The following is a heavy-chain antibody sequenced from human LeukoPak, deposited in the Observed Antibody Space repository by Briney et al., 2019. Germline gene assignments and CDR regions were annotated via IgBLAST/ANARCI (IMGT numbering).Heavy chain of an antibody. CDR3: ARVKCRSCYSGWFDP. Sequence: PSETLSLTCTVSGGSISSYYWSWIRQPPGKGLEWIGYIYYSGSTNYNPSLKSRVTISVDTSKNQFSLKLSSVTAADTAVYYCARVKCRSCYSGWFDPWGQGTLVTVSS. J-gene: IGHJ5*02. CDR2: IYYSGST. CDR1: GGSISSYY. V-gene: IGHV4-59*01. D-gene: IGHD2-15*01.